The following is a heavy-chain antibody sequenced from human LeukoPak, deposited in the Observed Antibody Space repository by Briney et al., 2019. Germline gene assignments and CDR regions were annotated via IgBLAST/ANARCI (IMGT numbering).Heavy chain of an antibody. J-gene: IGHJ4*02. D-gene: IGHD3-10*01. CDR2: ISYDGSNK. CDR1: GFTFSSYA. Sequence: PGRSLRLSCAASGFTFSSYAMHWVRQAPGKGLEWVAVISYDGSNKYYADSVKGRFTISRDNSKNTLYLQMNSLRAEDTAVYYCARDGNNYGYRAKNYFDYWGQGTLATVSS. CDR3: ARDGNNYGYRAKNYFDY. V-gene: IGHV3-30*04.